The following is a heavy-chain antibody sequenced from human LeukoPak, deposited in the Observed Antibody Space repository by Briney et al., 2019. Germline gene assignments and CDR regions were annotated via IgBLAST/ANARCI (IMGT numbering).Heavy chain of an antibody. D-gene: IGHD4-11*01. Sequence: NSGGSLRLSCAASGFTFSSYSMNWVRQAPGKGLEWVSSISSSSYIYYADSVKGRFTISRDNSKNTLYLQMNSLRAEDTAVYYCAKERVLTTLMNWFDPWGQGTLVTVSS. J-gene: IGHJ5*02. V-gene: IGHV3-21*04. CDR1: GFTFSSYS. CDR3: AKERVLTTLMNWFDP. CDR2: ISSSSYI.